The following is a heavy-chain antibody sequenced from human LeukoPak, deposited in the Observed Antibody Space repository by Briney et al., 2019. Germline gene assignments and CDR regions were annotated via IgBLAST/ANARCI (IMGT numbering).Heavy chain of an antibody. D-gene: IGHD3-22*01. CDR3: AREGSYDSSGYPSDY. J-gene: IGHJ4*02. V-gene: IGHV3-11*04. CDR1: GFTFDDYF. CDR2: ISGSSQTN. Sequence: GGSLRLSCEGTGFTFDDYFMTWLRQAPGKGLEGLAYISGSSQTNYYADYVRGRFTVSRDNTRQYLYLQMNSLRVEDTAVYYCAREGSYDSSGYPSDYWGQGTLVTVSS.